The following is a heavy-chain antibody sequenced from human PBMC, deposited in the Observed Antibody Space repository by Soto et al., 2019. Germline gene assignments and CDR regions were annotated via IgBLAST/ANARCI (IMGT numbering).Heavy chain of an antibody. V-gene: IGHV3-30-3*01. CDR2: ISYEGSNT. CDR3: ARVTPGNNLYYFSGLDV. D-gene: IGHD1-1*01. Sequence: QVHLVESGGGVAQPGRSLRLSCVASGFTFDTYGIHWVRQAPGKGLQWVALISYEGSNTYYADSVRGRFTISRDNSKNTLDLQTNALRPDDAGVYYCARVTPGNNLYYFSGLDVWGRGTSVTVSS. CDR1: GFTFDTYG. J-gene: IGHJ6*02.